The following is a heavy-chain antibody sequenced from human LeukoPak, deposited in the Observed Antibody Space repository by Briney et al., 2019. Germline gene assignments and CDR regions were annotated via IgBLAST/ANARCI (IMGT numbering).Heavy chain of an antibody. CDR3: ARVRMVRGVGFPLGY. J-gene: IGHJ4*02. D-gene: IGHD3-10*01. CDR2: MNPNSGNT. V-gene: IGHV1-8*01. Sequence: GASVKVSCKASGYTFTSYDINWVRQATGQGLEWRGWMNPNSGNTGYAQKFQGRVTMTRNTSISTAYMELSSLRSEDTAVYYCARVRMVRGVGFPLGYWGQGTLVTVSS. CDR1: GYTFTSYD.